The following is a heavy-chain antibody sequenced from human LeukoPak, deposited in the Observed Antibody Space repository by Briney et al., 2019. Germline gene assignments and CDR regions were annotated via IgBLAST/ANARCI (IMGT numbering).Heavy chain of an antibody. Sequence: SQTLSLTCAVYGGSFSGYYWSWIRQPPGKGLEWIGEINHSGSTNYNPSLKSRVTISVDTSKNQFSLKLSSVTAADTAVYYCASSTSRGGRGMDVWGQGTTVTVSS. CDR2: INHSGST. CDR1: GGSFSGYY. D-gene: IGHD3-16*01. CDR3: ASSTSRGGRGMDV. J-gene: IGHJ6*02. V-gene: IGHV4-34*01.